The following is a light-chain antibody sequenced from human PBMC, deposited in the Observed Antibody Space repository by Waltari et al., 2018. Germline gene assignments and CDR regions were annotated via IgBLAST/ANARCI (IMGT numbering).Light chain of an antibody. Sequence: QTVVTQEPSFSVSPGGTVTLTCGLTSGSVSSNYYPSWYQQTPGQAPRTLIYNTNIRSSGVPDRFSGSILGNKAALTITGAQADDESDYYCVVYMGSDIWVFGGGTELTVL. CDR2: NTN. CDR1: SGSVSSNYY. CDR3: VVYMGSDIWV. J-gene: IGLJ3*02. V-gene: IGLV8-61*01.